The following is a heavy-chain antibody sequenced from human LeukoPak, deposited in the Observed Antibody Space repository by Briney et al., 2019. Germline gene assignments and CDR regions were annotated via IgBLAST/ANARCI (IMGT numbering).Heavy chain of an antibody. CDR3: ARHVYARHQLQAYHFDY. D-gene: IGHD2/OR15-2a*01. CDR1: GSSITSGYY. CDR2: IYHGGTT. Sequence: PSETLSLTCTVSGSSITSGYYWGWIRQPPGKGLEWIGSIYHGGTTYYNPSLKSRVTISVDTSKNQFSLKLNSVTATDTAVYYCARHVYARHQLQAYHFDYWGQGILVTVSS. J-gene: IGHJ4*02. V-gene: IGHV4-38-2*02.